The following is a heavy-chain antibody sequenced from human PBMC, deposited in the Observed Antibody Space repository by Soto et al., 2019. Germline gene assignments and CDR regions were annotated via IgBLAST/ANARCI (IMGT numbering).Heavy chain of an antibody. CDR3: ARPLSTHAWGSGSYYYYGMDV. V-gene: IGHV1-69*13. J-gene: IGHJ6*02. CDR2: IIPIFGTA. Sequence: SVKVSCKASGGTFSSYAISWVRQAPGQGLELMGGIIPIFGTANYAQKFQGRVTITADESTSTAYMELSSLRSEDTAVYYCARPLSTHAWGSGSYYYYGMDVWGQGTTVTVYS. D-gene: IGHD3-10*01. CDR1: GGTFSSYA.